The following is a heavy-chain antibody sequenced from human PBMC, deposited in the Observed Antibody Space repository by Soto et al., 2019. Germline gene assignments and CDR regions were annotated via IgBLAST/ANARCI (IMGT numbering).Heavy chain of an antibody. V-gene: IGHV3-23*01. Sequence: GGSLRLSCAASGFTFSSYAMSWVRQAPGKGLEWVSAISGSGGSTYYADSVKGRFTISRDNSKNTRYLQMNSLRAEDTAVFYGAKDLTITMKVADDFDNVCQGTMDKVSS. D-gene: IGHD3-22*01. CDR2: ISGSGGST. J-gene: IGHJ3*02. CDR1: GFTFSSYA. CDR3: AKDLTITMKVADDFDN.